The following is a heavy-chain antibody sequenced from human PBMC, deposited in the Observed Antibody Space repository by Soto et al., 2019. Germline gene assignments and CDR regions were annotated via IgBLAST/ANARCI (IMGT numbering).Heavy chain of an antibody. CDR1: GNSVSNNNIG. CDR3: ARGYLRQGFDT. J-gene: IGHJ4*02. Sequence: QSQTLSLTCGISGNSVSNNNIGWNWVRQSPSRGLEWLGRTYYGSRWNNDYAVSVRSRITINPDTSKNQFSLHLNSVTPDDTAVYFCARGYLRQGFDTWGQGILVTVSS. V-gene: IGHV6-1*01. CDR2: TYYGSRWNN. D-gene: IGHD1-20*01.